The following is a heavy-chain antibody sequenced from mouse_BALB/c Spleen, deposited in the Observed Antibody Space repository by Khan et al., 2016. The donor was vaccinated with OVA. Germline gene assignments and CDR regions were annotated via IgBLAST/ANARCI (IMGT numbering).Heavy chain of an antibody. CDR1: GYTFTSYT. CDR3: VRDGAYHRNDGWFAY. CDR2: INPSNGYT. V-gene: IGHV1-4*01. D-gene: IGHD2-14*01. Sequence: VQLQQSGAELARPGASVKMSCKASGYTFTSYTIHWIKKRPGQGLEWIGYINPSNGYTTYNQKFKEQATLTTDKSSTTAYLQLSSLTSDDSAVYNCVRDGAYHRNDGWFAYWGQGTLVTVSA. J-gene: IGHJ3*01.